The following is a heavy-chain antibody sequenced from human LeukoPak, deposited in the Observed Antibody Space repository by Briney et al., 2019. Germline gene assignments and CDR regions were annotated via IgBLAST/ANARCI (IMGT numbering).Heavy chain of an antibody. J-gene: IGHJ4*02. Sequence: TGGSLRLSCAASGFTFSSYSMSWVRQAPGKGLEWVSGISGGGGTYYADSVKGRFTISRDNSKNTLYLQVNSLRVEDTGVYYCAKEPPYCGGDCYFLLDYWGQGTLVTVSS. D-gene: IGHD2-21*02. CDR1: GFTFSSYS. CDR3: AKEPPYCGGDCYFLLDY. CDR2: ISGGGGT. V-gene: IGHV3-23*01.